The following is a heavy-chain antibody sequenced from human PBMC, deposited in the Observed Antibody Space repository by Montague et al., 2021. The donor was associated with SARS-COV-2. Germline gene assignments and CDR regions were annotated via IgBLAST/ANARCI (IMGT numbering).Heavy chain of an antibody. V-gene: IGHV3-48*03. J-gene: IGHJ4*02. CDR3: AREIGNDFWSGYYTGDFDY. CDR2: ISSSGSTI. D-gene: IGHD3-3*01. CDR1: GFTFSSYE. Sequence: SLRLSCAASGFTFSSYEMNWARQASGKGLEWVSYISSSGSTIYYADSVKGRFTISRDNAKNSLYLQMNSLRAEDTAVYYCAREIGNDFWSGYYTGDFDYWGQGTLVTVSS.